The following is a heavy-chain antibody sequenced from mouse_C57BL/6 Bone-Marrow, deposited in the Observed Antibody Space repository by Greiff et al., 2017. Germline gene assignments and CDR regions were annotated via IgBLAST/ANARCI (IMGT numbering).Heavy chain of an antibody. D-gene: IGHD1-1*01. Sequence: ESGPGLVKPSQSLSLTCSVTGYSITSGYYWNWIRQFPGNKLEWMGYISYDGSNNYNPSLKNRISITRDTSKNQFFLKLNSVTTEDTATYYCASYYGLGDYWGQGTTLTVSS. V-gene: IGHV3-6*01. CDR1: GYSITSGYY. CDR3: ASYYGLGDY. CDR2: ISYDGSN. J-gene: IGHJ2*01.